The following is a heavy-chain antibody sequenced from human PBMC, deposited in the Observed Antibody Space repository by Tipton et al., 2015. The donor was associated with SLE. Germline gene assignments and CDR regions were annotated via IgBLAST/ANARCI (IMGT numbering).Heavy chain of an antibody. CDR2: IYRSGTA. CDR3: ARALSTMVRGVPDYTWFDP. D-gene: IGHD3-10*01. Sequence: TLSLTCSVSSYSIYNGFYWGWIRQSPGKGLEWIGSIYRSGTAYYSPSLKGRLSMSLDTSKNQFSLKLTSVTAADTAVYFCARALSTMVRGVPDYTWFDPWGQGTLVTVSS. CDR1: SYSIYNGFY. V-gene: IGHV4-38-2*01. J-gene: IGHJ5*02.